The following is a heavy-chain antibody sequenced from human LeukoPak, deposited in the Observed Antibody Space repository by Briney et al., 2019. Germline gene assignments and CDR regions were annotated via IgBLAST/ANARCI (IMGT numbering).Heavy chain of an antibody. J-gene: IGHJ4*02. CDR2: INPNSGGT. CDR1: GYTFTGYY. CDR3: ARVLRYYDILSKPFDY. D-gene: IGHD3-9*01. V-gene: IGHV1-2*02. Sequence: ASVKVSCKASGYTFTGYYMHWVRQAPGQGLEWMGWINPNSGGTNYAQKFQGRVTLTRDTSINTAYMELSRLRSDVTAVYYCARVLRYYDILSKPFDYWGQGTLVTVSS.